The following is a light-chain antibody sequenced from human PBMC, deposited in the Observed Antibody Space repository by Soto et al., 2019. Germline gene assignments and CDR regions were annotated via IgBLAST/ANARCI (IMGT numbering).Light chain of an antibody. V-gene: IGKV1-9*01. Sequence: DIQLTQSPSFLSASVGDRVTITCRASQDISSSLAWYQQKPGKAPKLLIYDASTLQTGVPSRFRGSGSGTEFTLTISSLQPEDFATYYCLQHSSYPWTFGQGTKVDIK. CDR2: DAS. J-gene: IGKJ1*01. CDR3: LQHSSYPWT. CDR1: QDISSS.